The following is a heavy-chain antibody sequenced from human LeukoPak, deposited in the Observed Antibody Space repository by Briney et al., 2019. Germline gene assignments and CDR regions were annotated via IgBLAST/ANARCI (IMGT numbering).Heavy chain of an antibody. Sequence: ASVKVSCKASGYTFTSYYMHWVRQAPGQGLEWMGIINPSGGSTSYAQKFQGRVTMTRDMSTSTVYMELSSLRSEDTAVYYCARDRPMVRGVIYHYYYGMDVWGQGTTVTVSS. D-gene: IGHD3-10*01. J-gene: IGHJ6*02. V-gene: IGHV1-46*01. CDR3: ARDRPMVRGVIYHYYYGMDV. CDR2: INPSGGST. CDR1: GYTFTSYY.